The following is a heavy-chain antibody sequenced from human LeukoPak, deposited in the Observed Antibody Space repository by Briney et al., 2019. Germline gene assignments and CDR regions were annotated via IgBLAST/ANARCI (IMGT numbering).Heavy chain of an antibody. CDR1: GFTFSSYA. Sequence: GGSLRLSCAASGFTFSSYAMHWVRQAPGKGLEWVAVISFDGSNKYYADSVKGRFTISRDNSKNTLYLQMNSLRAEDTAVYYCARDSSKLHCSSTTCDDYWGQGTLVTVSS. CDR3: ARDSSKLHCSSTTCDDY. J-gene: IGHJ4*02. CDR2: ISFDGSNK. V-gene: IGHV3-30*04. D-gene: IGHD2-2*01.